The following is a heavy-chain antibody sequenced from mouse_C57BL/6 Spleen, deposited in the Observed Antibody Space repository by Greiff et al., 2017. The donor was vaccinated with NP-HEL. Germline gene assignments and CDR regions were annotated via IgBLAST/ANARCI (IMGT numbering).Heavy chain of an antibody. Sequence: EVKLEESGGDLVKPGGSLKLSCAASGFTFSSYGMSWVRQTPDKRLEWVATISSGGSYTYYPDSVKGRFTISRDNAKNTLYLQMSSLKSEDTAMYYCARQGAYFSFAYWGQGTLVTVSA. CDR2: ISSGGSYT. V-gene: IGHV5-6*02. J-gene: IGHJ3*01. CDR1: GFTFSSYG. CDR3: ARQGAYFSFAY. D-gene: IGHD2-10*01.